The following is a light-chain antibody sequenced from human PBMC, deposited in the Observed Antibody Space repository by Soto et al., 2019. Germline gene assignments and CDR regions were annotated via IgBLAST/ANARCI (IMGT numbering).Light chain of an antibody. J-gene: IGLJ3*02. CDR2: DDS. Sequence: SYELTQPPSVSVAPGQTARITCGGNNIGSKSVHWYQQKPGQAPVLAVYDDSDRPSGIPERFSGSNSGNTATLTISRVEAGDEADYYCQVWDSSSDHPGGVFGGGTKLTVL. CDR1: NIGSKS. V-gene: IGLV3-21*02. CDR3: QVWDSSSDHPGGV.